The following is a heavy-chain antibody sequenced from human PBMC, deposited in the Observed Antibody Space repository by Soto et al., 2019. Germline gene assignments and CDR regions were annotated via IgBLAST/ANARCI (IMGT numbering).Heavy chain of an antibody. CDR2: ISSSSSYT. V-gene: IGHV3-11*06. CDR3: ARERATYYYDSSGYFFDY. D-gene: IGHD3-22*01. Sequence: LRLSCAASGFTFSDYYMSWIRQAPGKGLEWVSYISSSSSYTNYADSVKGRFTISRDNAKNSLYLQMNSLRAEDTAVYYCARERATYYYDSSGYFFDYWGQGTLVTVSS. J-gene: IGHJ4*02. CDR1: GFTFSDYY.